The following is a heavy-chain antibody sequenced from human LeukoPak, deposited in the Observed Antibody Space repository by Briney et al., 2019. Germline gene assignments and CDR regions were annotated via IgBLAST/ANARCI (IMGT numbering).Heavy chain of an antibody. CDR3: ARDFEAPSNC. Sequence: PGGSQRLSCAASGFTLSSYWIHWVRQAPGEGLVWVSRINPDGSRTDYADSVKGRFTISRDNTKNTVDLQMNSLRAEDTAVYYCARDFEAPSNCWGQGTLVTVSS. CDR1: GFTLSSYW. D-gene: IGHD3-9*01. J-gene: IGHJ4*02. CDR2: INPDGSRT. V-gene: IGHV3-74*01.